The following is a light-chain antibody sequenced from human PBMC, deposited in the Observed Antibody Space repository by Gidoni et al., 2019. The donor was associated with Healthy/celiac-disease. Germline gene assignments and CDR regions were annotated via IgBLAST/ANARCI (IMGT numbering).Light chain of an antibody. V-gene: IGKV3-20*01. CDR3: QQYGSSVFT. Sequence: EIVLTQSPGTLSLSPGERATLSCRASQSVSSSYLAWYQQKPGQAPRLLIYGASSRATGIPDRFSSGGSGTDFTLTISRLEPEDFAVYYCQQYGSSVFTFGPGTKVDIK. CDR2: GAS. CDR1: QSVSSSY. J-gene: IGKJ3*01.